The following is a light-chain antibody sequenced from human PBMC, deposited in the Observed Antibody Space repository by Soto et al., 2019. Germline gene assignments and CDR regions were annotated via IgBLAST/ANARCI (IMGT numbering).Light chain of an antibody. CDR3: CSYAGRDTLYV. J-gene: IGLJ1*01. CDR1: STDVGGYNY. CDR2: DVS. V-gene: IGLV2-11*01. Sequence: QSVLAQPRSGSGSPGQSVTISCTGTSTDVGGYNYVSWYQQYPGKVPKLMLYDVSKRPSGVPDRFSGSKSGNTASLTISGLQAEDEADYYCCSYAGRDTLYVFGSGTKVTV.